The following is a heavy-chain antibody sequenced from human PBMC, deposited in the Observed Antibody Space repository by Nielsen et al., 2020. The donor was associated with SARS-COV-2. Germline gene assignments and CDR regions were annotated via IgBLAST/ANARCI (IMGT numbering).Heavy chain of an antibody. V-gene: IGHV3-48*02. Sequence: GESLKISCAASGFTFSSYSMNWVRQAPGKGLEWVSYISSSSSTIYYADSVKGRFTISRDNAKNSLYLQMNSLRDEDTAVYYCARVTDYGAPWDYFDYWGQGTLVTVSS. CDR2: ISSSSSTI. CDR1: GFTFSSYS. CDR3: ARVTDYGAPWDYFDY. J-gene: IGHJ4*02. D-gene: IGHD3-16*01.